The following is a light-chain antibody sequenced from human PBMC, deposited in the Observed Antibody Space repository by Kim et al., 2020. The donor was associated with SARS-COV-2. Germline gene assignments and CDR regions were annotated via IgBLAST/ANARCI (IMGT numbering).Light chain of an antibody. CDR3: ASYTSSTTVA. CDR1: SSDVGSYNH. J-gene: IGLJ2*01. Sequence: GHSITISCTGTSSDVGSYNHVSWHQQHPGKAPKVMIYDVSNRPSGVSNRFSGSKSGNTASLTISGLQAEDEADYYCASYTSSTTVAFGGGTQLTVL. CDR2: DVS. V-gene: IGLV2-14*03.